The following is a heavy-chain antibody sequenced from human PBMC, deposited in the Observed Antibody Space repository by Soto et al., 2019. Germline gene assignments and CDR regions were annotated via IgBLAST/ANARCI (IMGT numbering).Heavy chain of an antibody. CDR1: GVSFSDFG. D-gene: IGHD3-10*01. J-gene: IGHJ4*02. CDR3: ARDRPQYYSGDFEY. V-gene: IGHV3-30*03. CDR2: VSFDGSFE. Sequence: QVQLVESGGGMVQPGTSLRLSCAASGVSFSDFGIHWVRQAPGKGLEWVSLVSFDGSFEYYADSVKGRFTISRDNSKNTLHLQMNSLRPEDTAVYYCARDRPQYYSGDFEYWGQGTLVTVSS.